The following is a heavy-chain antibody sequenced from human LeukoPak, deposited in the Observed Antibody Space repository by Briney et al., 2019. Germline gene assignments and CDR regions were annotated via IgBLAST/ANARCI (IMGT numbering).Heavy chain of an antibody. D-gene: IGHD3-3*01. V-gene: IGHV3-23*01. Sequence: GGSLRLSCAASGFTFSSYAMSWVRQAPGKGLEWVSAISGSGGSTYYADSVKGRFTISRDNSKNTLYLQMNSLRAEDTAVYYCAKTTIFGVAILRAGFDYWGQGTLVTVSS. CDR3: AKTTIFGVAILRAGFDY. CDR1: GFTFSSYA. CDR2: ISGSGGST. J-gene: IGHJ4*02.